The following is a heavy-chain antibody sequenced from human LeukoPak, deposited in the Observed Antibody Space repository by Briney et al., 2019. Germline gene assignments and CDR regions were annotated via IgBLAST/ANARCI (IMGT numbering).Heavy chain of an antibody. CDR3: ARESPWQGYYGSGSYSAIDY. J-gene: IGHJ4*02. V-gene: IGHV1-18*01. D-gene: IGHD3-10*01. Sequence: ASVKVSCKASGYTFTSYGISWVRQAPGQGLEWMGWISAYNGNTNYAQKFQGRVIMTTDTSTSTAYMELRSLRSDDTAVYYCARESPWQGYYGSGSYSAIDYWGQGTLVTVSS. CDR1: GYTFTSYG. CDR2: ISAYNGNT.